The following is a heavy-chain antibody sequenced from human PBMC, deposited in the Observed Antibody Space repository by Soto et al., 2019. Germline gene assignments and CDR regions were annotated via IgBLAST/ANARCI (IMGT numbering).Heavy chain of an antibody. D-gene: IGHD2-15*01. J-gene: IGHJ4*02. V-gene: IGHV4-38-2*01. CDR3: ARTYCSGGSCYFTDC. Sequence: KPSETLSLTCAVSGYSISSGYYWGWIRQPPGKGLEWIGSIYHSGSTYYNPSLKSRVTISVDTSKNQFSLKLSSVTAADTAVYYCARTYCSGGSCYFTDCWGQGTLVTVSS. CDR2: IYHSGST. CDR1: GYSISSGYY.